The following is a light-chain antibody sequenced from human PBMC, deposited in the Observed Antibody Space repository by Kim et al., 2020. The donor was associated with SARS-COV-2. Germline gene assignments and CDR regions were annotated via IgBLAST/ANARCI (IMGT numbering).Light chain of an antibody. J-gene: IGLJ2*01. CDR1: RLGQEY. Sequence: SVSPGQTASITCSGARLGQEYVCWYQQKPGQSPEVVIYQDTKRPSGIPERFSGSNSGNTATLTISGTRDVDEADYYCQVWDSTTTVFGGGTQLTVL. V-gene: IGLV3-1*01. CDR3: QVWDSTTTV. CDR2: QDT.